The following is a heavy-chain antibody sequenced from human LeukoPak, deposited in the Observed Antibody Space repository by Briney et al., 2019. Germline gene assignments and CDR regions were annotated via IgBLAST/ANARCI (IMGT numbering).Heavy chain of an antibody. V-gene: IGHV4-39*07. CDR2: IYHSGST. CDR1: GGSISSSSYY. Sequence: SETLSLTCTVSGGSISSSSYYWGWIRQPPGKGLEWIGYIYHSGSTYYNPSLKSRVTISVDRSKNQFSLKLSSVTAADTAVYYCTRGPPTYYHDYWGQGTLVTVSS. J-gene: IGHJ4*02. CDR3: TRGPPTYYHDY. D-gene: IGHD3-10*01.